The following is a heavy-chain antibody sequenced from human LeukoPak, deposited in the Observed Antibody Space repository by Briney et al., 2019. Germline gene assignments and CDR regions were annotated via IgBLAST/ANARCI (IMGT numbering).Heavy chain of an antibody. CDR2: MNPSTGNT. CDR3: ARAPMGTAALY. CDR1: GYTFTNYD. J-gene: IGHJ4*02. V-gene: IGHV1-8*01. D-gene: IGHD2-2*01. Sequence: GASVKVSCKASGYTFTNYDINWVRQATGQGLEWMGWMNPSTGNTGYAQKFQGRVTLTRNTSISTAYMELSSLRSDDTALYYCARAPMGTAALYWGQGTLVTVSS.